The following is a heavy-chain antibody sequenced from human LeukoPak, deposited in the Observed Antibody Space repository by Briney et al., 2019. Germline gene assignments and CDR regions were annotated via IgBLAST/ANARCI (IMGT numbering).Heavy chain of an antibody. V-gene: IGHV3-23*01. CDR3: ARDAGYCSGGSCYPGQFDY. Sequence: PGGSLRLSCAASGFTFSSYAMSWVRQAPGKGLEWVATISGSGGGGNTYYADSVKGRFTISRDNSKNKLYLQMNSLRAEDTAVYYCARDAGYCSGGSCYPGQFDYWGQGTLVTVSS. J-gene: IGHJ4*02. CDR1: GFTFSSYA. CDR2: ISGSGGGGNT. D-gene: IGHD2-15*01.